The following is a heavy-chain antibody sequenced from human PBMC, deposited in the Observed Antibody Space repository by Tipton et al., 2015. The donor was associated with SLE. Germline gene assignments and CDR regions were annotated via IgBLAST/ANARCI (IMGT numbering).Heavy chain of an antibody. CDR1: GFDFESYA. J-gene: IGHJ4*02. Sequence: SLRLSCAASGFDFESYAMTWVRQAPEKGLEWISAITDDDTTFYADSVKGRFTISRDNSKNTLYLQMNSLRVEDTAVYYCARGYGRTFDYWGQGTLVTVSS. D-gene: IGHD5-18*01. V-gene: IGHV3-23*01. CDR3: ARGYGRTFDY. CDR2: ITDDDTT.